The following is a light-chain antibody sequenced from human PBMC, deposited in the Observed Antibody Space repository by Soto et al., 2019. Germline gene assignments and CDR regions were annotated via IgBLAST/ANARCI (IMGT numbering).Light chain of an antibody. CDR1: QTIDTW. Sequence: DIQMTQSPSTLSSSIGDGATITCRASQTIDTWLAWYQQKPGKAPKLLIYNASSIQTGVPSRFSGSGSGTEFILTISSLQHDEFAAYYCQHYRIYSRTFGQGTKVEVK. CDR2: NAS. V-gene: IGKV1-5*03. CDR3: QHYRIYSRT. J-gene: IGKJ1*01.